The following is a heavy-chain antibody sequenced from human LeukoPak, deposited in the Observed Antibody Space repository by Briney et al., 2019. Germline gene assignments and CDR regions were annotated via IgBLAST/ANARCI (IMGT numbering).Heavy chain of an antibody. CDR2: ISYDGSNK. V-gene: IGHV3-30-3*01. CDR3: ARDAWFDP. Sequence: GGSLRLSCAASGFTFSSYARHWVRQAPGKGLEWVAVISYDGSNKYYADSVKGRFTISRDNAKHSLYLQMNSLRAEDTAVYYCARDAWFDPWGQGTLVTVFS. CDR1: GFTFSSYA. J-gene: IGHJ5*02.